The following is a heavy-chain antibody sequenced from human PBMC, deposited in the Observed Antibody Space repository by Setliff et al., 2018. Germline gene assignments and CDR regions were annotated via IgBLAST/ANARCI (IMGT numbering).Heavy chain of an antibody. D-gene: IGHD2-15*01. J-gene: IGHJ3*01. Sequence: SETLSLTCNVSGVSFSSTTFYWAWIRQSPGKGLEWIVYIFSAGTTYYNPSLKSRVAMSVDTSKKQFSLSLSALTAADTAKYYCARAPLDYSSRAFDCWGQGTMVTVSS. V-gene: IGHV4-39*07. CDR3: ARAPLDYSSRAFDC. CDR1: GVSFSSTTFY. CDR2: IFSAGTT.